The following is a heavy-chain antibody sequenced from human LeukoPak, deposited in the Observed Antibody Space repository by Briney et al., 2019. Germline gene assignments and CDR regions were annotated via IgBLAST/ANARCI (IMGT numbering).Heavy chain of an antibody. CDR3: ARNMTAISRLDVFDI. V-gene: IGHV4-39*01. J-gene: IGHJ3*02. CDR2: IYYSGST. CDR1: GGSMSSSGQY. Sequence: PSETLSLTCTVSGGSMSSSGQYWGWIRQSPVKGLEWIRSIYYSGSTYYNPSLKSRVTISVDTSKNQFSLELRSVTAADTAIYYCARNMTAISRLDVFDIWGPGTMVTVS. D-gene: IGHD2-21*02.